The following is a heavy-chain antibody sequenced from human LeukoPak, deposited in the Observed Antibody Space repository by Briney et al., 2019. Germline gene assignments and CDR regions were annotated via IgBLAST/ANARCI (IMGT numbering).Heavy chain of an antibody. CDR1: GFTFSSYA. CDR3: ASPGDDY. Sequence: GRSLRLSCAASGFTFSSYAMHWVRQAPGKGLEWVAVISYDGSNKYYADSVKGRFTISRDNSKNTLFLQMNCLRAEDTAVYHCASPGDDYWGQGTLVTVSS. D-gene: IGHD3-10*01. V-gene: IGHV3-30-3*01. CDR2: ISYDGSNK. J-gene: IGHJ4*02.